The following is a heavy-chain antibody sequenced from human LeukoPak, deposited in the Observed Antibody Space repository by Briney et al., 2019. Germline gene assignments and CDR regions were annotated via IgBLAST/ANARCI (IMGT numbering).Heavy chain of an antibody. CDR3: ARVAYGGNLRWFDP. CDR1: GGTFSSYT. V-gene: IGHV1-2*02. Sequence: GASVKVSCKASGGTFSSYTISWVRRAPGQGLEWMGWINPNSGVTDSAQKFQDRVTMTRDTSISTAYVELSRLRADDTAIYYCARVAYGGNLRWFDPWGQGTLVTVSS. D-gene: IGHD4-23*01. CDR2: INPNSGVT. J-gene: IGHJ5*02.